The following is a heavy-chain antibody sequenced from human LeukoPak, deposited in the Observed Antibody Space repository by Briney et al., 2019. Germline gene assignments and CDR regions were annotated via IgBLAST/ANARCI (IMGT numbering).Heavy chain of an antibody. Sequence: GGSLRLSCAASGFTVSTNYMSWVRQAPGKGLEWVSVLYSGGSTYYADSVKGRFTISRDNSKNTLYLQMNSLRAEDTAVYYCARVLGDEYYFDYWGQGTLVTVSS. CDR1: GFTVSTNY. J-gene: IGHJ4*02. V-gene: IGHV3-66*01. CDR2: LYSGGST. CDR3: ARVLGDEYYFDY. D-gene: IGHD3-3*02.